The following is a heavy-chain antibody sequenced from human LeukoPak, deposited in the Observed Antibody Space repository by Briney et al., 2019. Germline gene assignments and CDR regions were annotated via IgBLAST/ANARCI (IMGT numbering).Heavy chain of an antibody. J-gene: IGHJ4*02. V-gene: IGHV3-23*01. CDR2: ISGSGGST. D-gene: IGHD5-12*01. CDR1: GFTFSSYW. Sequence: GGSLRLSCAASGFTFSSYWMHWVRQAPGKGLEWVSAISGSGGSTYYADSVKGRFTISRDNSKNTLYLQMNSLRAEDTAVYYCAKNRQRGYSGYDYDPGDYWGQGTLVTVSS. CDR3: AKNRQRGYSGYDYDPGDY.